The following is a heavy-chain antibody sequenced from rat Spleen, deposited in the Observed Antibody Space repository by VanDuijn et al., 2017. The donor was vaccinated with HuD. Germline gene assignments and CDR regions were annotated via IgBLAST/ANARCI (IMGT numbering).Heavy chain of an antibody. J-gene: IGHJ2*01. CDR3: ARSAKYYYDGSYYYVHFDY. V-gene: IGHV2-16*01. CDR1: GFSLPSYH. Sequence: QVQLKESGPGVVQPSQTLSLTCTVSGFSLPSYHVSWVRQPPGKGLEWMGGIWDDGSKNYNSALKSRLSISRDPSKSQVFLKMNSRQTEDTAMYFCARSAKYYYDGSYYYVHFDYWGQGVMVTVSS. CDR2: IWDDGSK. D-gene: IGHD1-12*02.